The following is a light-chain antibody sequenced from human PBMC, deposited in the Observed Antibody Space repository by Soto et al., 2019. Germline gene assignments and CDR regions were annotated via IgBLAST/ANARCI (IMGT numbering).Light chain of an antibody. CDR1: QSISSY. V-gene: IGKV1-39*01. CDR2: AAS. CDR3: QQSYSTRLT. J-gene: IGKJ4*01. Sequence: DIQMTQSPSSLSASVGDRVTITCRASQSISSYLNGYQQKPGKAPKLLIYAASSLQSGVPSRFSGRGSGTDFTLTISSLQPEDFATYYCQQSYSTRLTFGGGTKVEIK.